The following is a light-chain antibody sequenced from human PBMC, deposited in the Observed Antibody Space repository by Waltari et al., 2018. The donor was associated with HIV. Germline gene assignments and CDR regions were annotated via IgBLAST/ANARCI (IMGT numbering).Light chain of an antibody. Sequence: DVQMTQSPSNLPASVGDTVVSTCLASQHIDNWLAWYLQKPGRAPKLLLSRASILESGVSSRFTGSGSGTEFTLTIRSLQPDDVGTYYCQQYSTHYGFGQGT. V-gene: IGKV1-5*03. J-gene: IGKJ2*01. CDR1: QHIDNW. CDR2: RAS. CDR3: QQYSTHYG.